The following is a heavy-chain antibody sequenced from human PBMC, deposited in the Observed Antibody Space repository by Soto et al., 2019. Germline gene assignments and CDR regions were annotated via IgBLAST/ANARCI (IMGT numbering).Heavy chain of an antibody. CDR3: ARVRYDILPGYIPYSFAY. Sequence: QVQLVQSGAEVKKPGASVKVSCKASGYTFTSYGISWVRQAPGQGLEWMGWISAYNGNTNYAQKLQGRVTMTTDTSTSPSYMEMRSLRSDDTAVYYCARVRYDILPGYIPYSFAYWGQGTLVTVSS. D-gene: IGHD3-9*01. J-gene: IGHJ4*02. V-gene: IGHV1-18*01. CDR1: GYTFTSYG. CDR2: ISAYNGNT.